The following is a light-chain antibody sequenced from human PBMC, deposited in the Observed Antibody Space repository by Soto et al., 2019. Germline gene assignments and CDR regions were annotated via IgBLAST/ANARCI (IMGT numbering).Light chain of an antibody. CDR2: DVS. J-gene: IGKJ4*01. CDR1: QGVTTN. V-gene: IGKV3-15*01. CDR3: QHYVNWPLT. Sequence: EIVMTQSPATLSVSPGERATLSCRAGQGVTTNFAWYQQKSCQSPRLXIYDVSIRATGVPARFSGTGSGTDFTLTINSLQSEDFAVYYCQHYVNWPLTFGGGTKV.